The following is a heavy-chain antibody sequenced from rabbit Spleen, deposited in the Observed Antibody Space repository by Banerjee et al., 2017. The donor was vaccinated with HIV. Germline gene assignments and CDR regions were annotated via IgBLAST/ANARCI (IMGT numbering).Heavy chain of an antibody. CDR3: MRDIGNGYYYFDL. J-gene: IGHJ4*01. CDR1: GFSFSNSYY. Sequence: QSLEESGGDLVKPGASLTLTCTASGFSFSNSYYMCWVRQAPGKGLECIACIYPGRSGSTYYASWAKGRFTISKTSSTTVDLKMTSLTAADTATYFCMRDIGNGYYYFDLWGPGTLVTV. D-gene: IGHD1-1*01. CDR2: IYPGRSGST. V-gene: IGHV1S40*01.